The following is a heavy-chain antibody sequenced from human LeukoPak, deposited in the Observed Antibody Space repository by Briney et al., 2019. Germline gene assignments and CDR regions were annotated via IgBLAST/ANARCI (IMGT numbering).Heavy chain of an antibody. J-gene: IGHJ5*02. D-gene: IGHD3-10*01. Sequence: PSETLSLTCAVSGGSISSGGYYWSWIRQPPGKGLEWIGYIYHSGSTYYNPSLKSRVTISVDKSKNQFSLKLSSVTAADTAVYYCARGYYYGSGSLTTWGQGTLVTVSS. CDR1: GGSISSGGYY. V-gene: IGHV4-30-2*01. CDR2: IYHSGST. CDR3: ARGYYYGSGSLTT.